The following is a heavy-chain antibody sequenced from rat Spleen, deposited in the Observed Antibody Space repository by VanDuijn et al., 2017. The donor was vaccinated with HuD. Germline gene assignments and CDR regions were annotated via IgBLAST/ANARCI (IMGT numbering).Heavy chain of an antibody. J-gene: IGHJ2*01. V-gene: IGHV5-29*01. Sequence: EVQLVESGGGLVQPGRSLKLSCAASGFIFSRSAMAWVRQAPTKGLEWVATISYDGTSTYYRDSVKGRFTISRDNAKSTLYLQMDSLRSEDTATYYCARHKDYSPLDYGGQGVMVTVSS. CDR1: GFIFSRSA. D-gene: IGHD1-1*01. CDR3: ARHKDYSPLDY. CDR2: ISYDGTST.